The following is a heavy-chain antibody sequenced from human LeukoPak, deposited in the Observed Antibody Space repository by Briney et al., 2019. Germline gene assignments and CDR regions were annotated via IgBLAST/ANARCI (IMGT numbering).Heavy chain of an antibody. J-gene: IGHJ6*03. V-gene: IGHV3-48*01. Sequence: PGGSLRLSCAASGFTFSSYSMNWVRQAPGKGLEWVSYISSSSSTIYYADSVKGRFTISRDNAKNSLYLQMNSLRAEDTAVYYCARRGGSGSCYYMDVWGQGTTVTVSS. D-gene: IGHD3-10*01. CDR3: ARRGGSGSCYYMDV. CDR2: ISSSSSTI. CDR1: GFTFSSYS.